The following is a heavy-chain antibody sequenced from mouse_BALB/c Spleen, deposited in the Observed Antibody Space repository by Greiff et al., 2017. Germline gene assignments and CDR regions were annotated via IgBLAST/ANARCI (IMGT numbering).Heavy chain of an antibody. CDR3: TAGTGAMDY. D-gene: IGHD4-1*01. V-gene: IGHV6-3*01. Sequence: DVMLVESGGGLVQPGGSMKLSCVASGFTFSSYWMSWVRQSPEKGLEWVAEIRLKSDNYATHYAESVKGKFTISRDDSKSRLYLQMNSLRAEDTGIYYCTAGTGAMDYWGQGTSVTVSS. CDR1: GFTFSSYW. J-gene: IGHJ4*01. CDR2: IRLKSDNYAT.